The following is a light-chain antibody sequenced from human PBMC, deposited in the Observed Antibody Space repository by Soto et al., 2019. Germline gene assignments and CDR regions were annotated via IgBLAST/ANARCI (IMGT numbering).Light chain of an antibody. CDR1: QSISRN. CDR2: AAS. CDR3: QQSYSTPHT. V-gene: IGKV1-39*01. J-gene: IGKJ2*01. Sequence: DTQMTQSPSSLSASVGDRVTITCRASQSISRNLNWYQQKPGRAPKLLIYAASSLLSGVPSRFSGSGSGTDFTLTISSLQPEDFATDYCQQSYSTPHTFGQGTKLEIK.